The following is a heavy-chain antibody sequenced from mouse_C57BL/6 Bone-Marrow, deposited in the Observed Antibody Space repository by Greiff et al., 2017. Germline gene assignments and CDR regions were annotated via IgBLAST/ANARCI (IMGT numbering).Heavy chain of an antibody. J-gene: IGHJ1*03. CDR3: ARWGYGSSYGYFDV. D-gene: IGHD1-1*01. V-gene: IGHV1-69*01. Sequence: QVQLQQPGAELVMPGASVKLSCKASGYTFTSYWMHWVKQRPGQGLEWIGEIDPSDSYTNYNQKFKGKSTLTVDKSSSTAYMQLSSLTSEDSAVYYCARWGYGSSYGYFDVGGTGTTVTVSS. CDR2: IDPSDSYT. CDR1: GYTFTSYW.